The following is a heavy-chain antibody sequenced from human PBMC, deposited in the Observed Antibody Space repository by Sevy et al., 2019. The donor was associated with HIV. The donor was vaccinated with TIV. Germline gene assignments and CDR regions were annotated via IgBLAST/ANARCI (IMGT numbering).Heavy chain of an antibody. Sequence: SETLSLTCTVSGGSISSSSYYWGWIRQPPGKGLEWIGSIYYSGSTYYNPSLKGRVTISVDTSKNQFSLKLSSVTAADTAVYYCARKGVVADYYFDYWGQGTLVTVSS. J-gene: IGHJ4*02. V-gene: IGHV4-39*01. CDR3: ARKGVVADYYFDY. D-gene: IGHD2-15*01. CDR2: IYYSGST. CDR1: GGSISSSSYY.